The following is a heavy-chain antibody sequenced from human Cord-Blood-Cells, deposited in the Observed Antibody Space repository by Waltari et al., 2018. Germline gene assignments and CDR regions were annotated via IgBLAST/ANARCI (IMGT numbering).Heavy chain of an antibody. J-gene: IGHJ4*02. CDR3: ARARRSTTGTTYYFDY. CDR2: MNPNKGNT. Sequence: QVQLVQSGAEVKKPGASVKVSCKASGYTFTSYDINWVRQATGQGLEWMGWMNPNKGNTGYAQKFQGRGTITRNTSISTAYMELSSLRSEDTAVYYCARARRSTTGTTYYFDYWGQGTLVTVSS. CDR1: GYTFTSYD. V-gene: IGHV1-8*03. D-gene: IGHD1-1*01.